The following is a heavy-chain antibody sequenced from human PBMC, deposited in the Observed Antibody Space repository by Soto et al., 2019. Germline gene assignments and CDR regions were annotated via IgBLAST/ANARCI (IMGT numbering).Heavy chain of an antibody. CDR3: AREPLYDYIWGSYRREHEGFDY. CDR2: IKQDGSEK. J-gene: IGHJ4*02. CDR1: GFTFSSYW. D-gene: IGHD3-16*02. V-gene: IGHV3-7*01. Sequence: EVQLVESGGGLVQPGGSLRLSCAASGFTFSSYWMSWVRQAPGKGLEWVANIKQDGSEKYYVDSVKGRFTISRDNAKNSLYLQMNSLRAEDTAVYYCAREPLYDYIWGSYRREHEGFDYWGQGTLVTVSS.